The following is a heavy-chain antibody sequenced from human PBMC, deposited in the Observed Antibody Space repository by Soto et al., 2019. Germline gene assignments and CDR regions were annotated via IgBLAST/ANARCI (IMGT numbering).Heavy chain of an antibody. CDR1: GFTFSSYA. CDR3: ARDPPESGRAFDI. Sequence: GGSLRLSCAASGFTFSSYAMHWVRQAPGKGLEWVAVISYDGSNKYYADSVKGRFTISRDNSKNTLYLQMNSLRAEDTAVYYCARDPPESGRAFDIWGQGTMVTVSS. D-gene: IGHD3-10*01. CDR2: ISYDGSNK. J-gene: IGHJ3*02. V-gene: IGHV3-30-3*01.